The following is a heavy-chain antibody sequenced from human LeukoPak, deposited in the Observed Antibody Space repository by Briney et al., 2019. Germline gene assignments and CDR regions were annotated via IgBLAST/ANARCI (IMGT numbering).Heavy chain of an antibody. CDR2: IKQDGSEK. CDR1: GFTFSSYW. Sequence: GGSLRLSCAASGFTFSSYWMSWVRQAPGKGLEWVANIKQDGSEKYYVDSVKGRFTISRDNAKNSLYLQMNSLRAEDTAVYYCARLPEIAAPSYFDYRGQGTLVTVSS. J-gene: IGHJ4*02. D-gene: IGHD6-6*01. CDR3: ARLPEIAAPSYFDY. V-gene: IGHV3-7*01.